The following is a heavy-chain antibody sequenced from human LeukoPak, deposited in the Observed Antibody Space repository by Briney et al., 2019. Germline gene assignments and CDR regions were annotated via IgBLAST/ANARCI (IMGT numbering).Heavy chain of an antibody. CDR3: ARRTMAYCFDY. V-gene: IGHV3-48*02. CDR2: ISSSGATI. D-gene: IGHD4/OR15-4a*01. Sequence: QPGGSLRLSCAASGFAFSTYSMNWVRQAPGKGLEWLSYISSSGATIYYADSVKGRFAISRDNAKNSPYLQMDSLRDEDTAVYYCARRTMAYCFDYWGQGTLVTVSS. CDR1: GFAFSTYS. J-gene: IGHJ4*02.